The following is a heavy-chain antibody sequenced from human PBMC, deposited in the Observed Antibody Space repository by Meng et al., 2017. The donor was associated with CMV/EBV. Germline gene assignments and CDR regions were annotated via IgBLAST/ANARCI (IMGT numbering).Heavy chain of an antibody. CDR3: ARAPIYCSSTSCYGEGGMDV. CDR2: INHSGST. D-gene: IGHD2-2*01. J-gene: IGHJ6*02. CDR1: GGSFSGYY. V-gene: IGHV4-34*01. Sequence: SETLSLTCAVYGGSFSGYYWSWIRQPPGKGLVWIGEINHSGSTNYNPSLKSRVTISVDTSKNQFSLKLSSVTAADTAVYYCARAPIYCSSTSCYGEGGMDVWGQGTTVTVSS.